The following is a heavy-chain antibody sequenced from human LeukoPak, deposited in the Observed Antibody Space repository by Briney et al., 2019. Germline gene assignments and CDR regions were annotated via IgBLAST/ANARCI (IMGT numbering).Heavy chain of an antibody. CDR2: IIGSGDRT. J-gene: IGHJ4*02. CDR1: GFTFSSYV. Sequence: GGSLRLSCAASGFTFSSYVMSWVRQAPGKGLEWVSAIIGSGDRTYYADSVKGRFTISRDNSKNTVYLQVNSLRAEDTAVYYCAKRGPAGAGKSPDYFDYWGQGTLVTVSS. V-gene: IGHV3-23*01. D-gene: IGHD6-19*01. CDR3: AKRGPAGAGKSPDYFDY.